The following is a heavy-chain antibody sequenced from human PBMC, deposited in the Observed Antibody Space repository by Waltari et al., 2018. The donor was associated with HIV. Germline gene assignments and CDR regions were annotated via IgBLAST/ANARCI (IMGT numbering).Heavy chain of an antibody. CDR2: NHYNGTT. J-gene: IGHJ1*01. CDR1: GGAISRSIYC. V-gene: IGHV4-39*01. CDR3: ARKGLLGGRYFQH. D-gene: IGHD3-16*01. Sequence: QLQLRESGPGLVKPSGTLSLSCIVSGGAISRSIYCWGWFRQTPGKGLEWIGLNHYNGTTHYTPSLKSRVTISKDTSKNHFSLKVTSVTDADTAAYYCARKGLLGGRYFQHWGLGTLVTVSS.